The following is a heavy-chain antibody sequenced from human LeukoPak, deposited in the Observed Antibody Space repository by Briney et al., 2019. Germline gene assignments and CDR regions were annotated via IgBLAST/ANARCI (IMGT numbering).Heavy chain of an antibody. D-gene: IGHD5-24*01. CDR1: GGSISSYY. CDR3: ARRRDGYNFDY. J-gene: IGHJ4*02. CDR2: IYYSGST. V-gene: IGHV4-59*12. Sequence: SETLSLTCTVSGGSISSYYWSWIRQPPGKGLEWIGYIYYSGSTNYNPSLKSRVTILVDRSKNQFSLKLSSVTAADTAVYYCARRRDGYNFDYWGQGTLVTVSS.